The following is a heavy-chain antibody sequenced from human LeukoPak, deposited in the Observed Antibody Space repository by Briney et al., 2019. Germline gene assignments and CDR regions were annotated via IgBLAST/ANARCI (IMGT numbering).Heavy chain of an antibody. D-gene: IGHD6-19*01. CDR3: AREGGRRIAVAGPFEY. Sequence: GGSLRLSCAASGFTFSSYSMNWVRQAPGKGLEWVSSISSSSSYIYYADSVKGRFTISRDNSKNTLYLQMNSLRAEDTAVYYCAREGGRRIAVAGPFEYWGQGTLVTVSS. V-gene: IGHV3-21*01. J-gene: IGHJ4*02. CDR1: GFTFSSYS. CDR2: ISSSSSYI.